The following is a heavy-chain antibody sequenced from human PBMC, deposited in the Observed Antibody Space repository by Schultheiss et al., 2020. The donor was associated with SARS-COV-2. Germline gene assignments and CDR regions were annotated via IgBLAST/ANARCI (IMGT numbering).Heavy chain of an antibody. Sequence: GGSLRLSCAASGFTFSDYYMSWIRQAPGKGLEWVSSISSSGSTIYYADSVKGRFTISRDNSKNTLYLQMNSLRAEDTAVYYCAKVRVAAAGTLGRVRTKSFDYWGQGTLVTVSS. D-gene: IGHD6-13*01. CDR2: ISSSGSTI. V-gene: IGHV3-11*01. CDR1: GFTFSDYY. CDR3: AKVRVAAAGTLGRVRTKSFDY. J-gene: IGHJ4*02.